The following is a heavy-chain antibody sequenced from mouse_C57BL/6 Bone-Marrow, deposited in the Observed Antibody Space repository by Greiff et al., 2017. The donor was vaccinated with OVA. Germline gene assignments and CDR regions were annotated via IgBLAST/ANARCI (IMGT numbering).Heavy chain of an antibody. CDR1: GYTFPSYW. CDR2: IDPSDSYT. V-gene: IGHV1-50*01. Sequence: VQLQQPGAELVKPGASVKLSCKASGYTFPSYWMQWVKQRPGQGREWIGEIDPSDSYTNYNQKCKGKATLTVDTSSSRAYMQLSSLTSEDSAVYDCAGLGYGDCDDWGQGTTLTDSS. J-gene: IGHJ2*01. CDR3: AGLGYGDCDD. D-gene: IGHD2-2*01.